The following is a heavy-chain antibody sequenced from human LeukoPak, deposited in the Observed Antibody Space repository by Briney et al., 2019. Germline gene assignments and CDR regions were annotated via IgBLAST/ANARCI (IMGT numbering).Heavy chain of an antibody. Sequence: PSETLSLTCAVSGYSISSGYYWGWIRPPPGKGLEWIGSIYHSGSTYYNPSLKSRVTISVDTSKNQFSLKLSSVTAADTAVYYCARGAQYSSGWYNYWGQGTLVTVSS. J-gene: IGHJ4*02. D-gene: IGHD6-19*01. CDR3: ARGAQYSSGWYNY. V-gene: IGHV4-38-2*01. CDR1: GYSISSGYY. CDR2: IYHSGST.